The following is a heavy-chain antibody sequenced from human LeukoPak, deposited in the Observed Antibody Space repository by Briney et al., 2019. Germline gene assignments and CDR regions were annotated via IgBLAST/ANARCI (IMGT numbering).Heavy chain of an antibody. CDR3: ARDYYGAGSYPFDY. CDR2: ISYDGSNK. V-gene: IGHV3-30-3*01. J-gene: IGHJ4*02. CDR1: GFTFSSYA. D-gene: IGHD3-10*01. Sequence: GGSLRLSCAASGFTFSSYAMHWVRQAPGKGLEWVAVISYDGSNKYYADSVKGRFTISRDNDKNSLYLRVNSLRDEDTAVYYCARDYYGAGSYPFDYWGQGTLVTVSS.